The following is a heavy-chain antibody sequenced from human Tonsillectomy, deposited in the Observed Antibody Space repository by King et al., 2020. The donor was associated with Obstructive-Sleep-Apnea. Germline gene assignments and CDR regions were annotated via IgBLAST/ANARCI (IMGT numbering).Heavy chain of an antibody. CDR2: ISYDGSNK. D-gene: IGHD3-10*01. CDR3: AKTTVRGVYFVIDY. Sequence: VQLVESGGGVVQPGRSLRLSCAASGFTFSSYGMHWVRQAPGKGLEWVALISYDGSNKYYADSVKGRFTISRDNSENTLYLQMNNLRAEDTAVYYCAKTTVRGVYFVIDYWGQGPLVPVSS. J-gene: IGHJ4*02. CDR1: GFTFSSYG. V-gene: IGHV3-30*18.